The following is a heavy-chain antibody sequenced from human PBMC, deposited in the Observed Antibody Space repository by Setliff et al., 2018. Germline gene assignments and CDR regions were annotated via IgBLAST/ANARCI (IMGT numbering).Heavy chain of an antibody. CDR3: AAVGIATGGGWFDP. CDR1: GSSFSSYS. V-gene: IGHV4-59*01. Sequence: SETLSLTCTVSGSSFSSYSWSWIRQPPGKGLEWIGYKYYSGSTNYNSSLKSRVTISIDMSTNQFSLKLTSATAADTAIYFCAAVGIATGGGWFDPWGQGTLVTVS. D-gene: IGHD2-21*01. CDR2: KYYSGST. J-gene: IGHJ5*02.